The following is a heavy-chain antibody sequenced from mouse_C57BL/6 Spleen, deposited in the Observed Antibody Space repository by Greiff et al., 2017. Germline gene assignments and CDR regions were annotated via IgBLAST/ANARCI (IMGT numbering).Heavy chain of an antibody. CDR1: GYTFTDYH. Sequence: VQLQQSGPELVKPGASVKISCKASGYTFTDYHMNWVKQSHGKSLEWIGDINPNNGGTSYNQKFKGKATLTVDKSSSTAYMERRSLTSEDPAVYYGARSVYGCGNGYFDVWGTGTTVTVSS. V-gene: IGHV1-26*01. CDR2: INPNNGGT. J-gene: IGHJ1*03. D-gene: IGHD1-1*01. CDR3: ARSVYGCGNGYFDV.